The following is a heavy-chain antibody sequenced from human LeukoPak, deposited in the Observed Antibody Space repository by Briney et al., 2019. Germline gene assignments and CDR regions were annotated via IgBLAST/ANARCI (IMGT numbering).Heavy chain of an antibody. CDR1: GGSIDSSYYY. V-gene: IGHV4-39*07. D-gene: IGHD3-9*01. J-gene: IGHJ6*03. CDR2: IYFSGST. Sequence: SETLSLTCIVSGGSIDSSYYYWGWIRQPPGKGLEWIGNIYFSGSTYYNPSLKSRVTISVDTSKNQFSLKLISVTAADTAVYYCARANNILTGSAYYYYYYMDVWGKGTTVTVSS. CDR3: ARANNILTGSAYYYYYYMDV.